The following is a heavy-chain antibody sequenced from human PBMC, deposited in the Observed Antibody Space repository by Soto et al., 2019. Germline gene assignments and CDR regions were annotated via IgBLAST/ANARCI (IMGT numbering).Heavy chain of an antibody. CDR1: GYTFTSYG. CDR2: ISAYNGNT. D-gene: IGHD3-22*01. J-gene: IGHJ4*02. CDR3: ARADRYYYDRPHGFAY. V-gene: IGHV1-18*01. Sequence: ASVKVSCKASGYTFTSYGISWVRQAPGQGLEWMGWISAYNGNTNYAQKLQGRVTMTTDTSTSTAYMELRSLRSDDTAVYYCARADRYYYDRPHGFAYWGQGTLVTVS.